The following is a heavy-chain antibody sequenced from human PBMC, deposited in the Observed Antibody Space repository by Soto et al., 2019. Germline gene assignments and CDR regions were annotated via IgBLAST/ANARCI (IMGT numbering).Heavy chain of an antibody. CDR1: DGSISTYY. V-gene: IGHV4-4*07. Sequence: XETLSLTCTVSDGSISTYYCNWIRQPAGKGLEWIGRIDASGSTDYDPSLKSRVTMSVDTSKNQFSLRLSSVTAADTAVYYCARGGHDFWSGPFDYWGQGAQVTVSS. J-gene: IGHJ4*02. D-gene: IGHD3-3*01. CDR2: IDASGST. CDR3: ARGGHDFWSGPFDY.